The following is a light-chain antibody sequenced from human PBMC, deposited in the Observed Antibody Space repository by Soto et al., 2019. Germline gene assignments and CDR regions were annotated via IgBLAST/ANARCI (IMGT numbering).Light chain of an antibody. CDR1: QNISSN. V-gene: IGKV3-15*01. CDR3: QQYNNWLWT. CDR2: GAS. Sequence: EIVMTQSPATLYVSPGERATLSCRASQNISSNLAWYQQKPGQAPRLLIDGASTRATGIPARFSGSGSGTEFTLTISSLQSEDFAVYYCQQYNNWLWTFGQGTKVEIK. J-gene: IGKJ1*01.